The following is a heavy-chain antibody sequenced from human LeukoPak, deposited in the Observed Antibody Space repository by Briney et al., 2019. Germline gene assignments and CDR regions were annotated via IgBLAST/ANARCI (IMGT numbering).Heavy chain of an antibody. CDR2: ISYDGSNK. D-gene: IGHD3-3*01. CDR3: ASDREDTIFGVAAYYYYYMDV. Sequence: GGSLRLSCAASGFTFSSYAMHWVRQAPGKGLEWVAVISYDGSNKYYADSVKGRFTISRDNSKNTLYLQMNSLRAEDTAVYYCASDREDTIFGVAAYYYYYMDVWGKGTTVTVSS. J-gene: IGHJ6*03. V-gene: IGHV3-30*04. CDR1: GFTFSSYA.